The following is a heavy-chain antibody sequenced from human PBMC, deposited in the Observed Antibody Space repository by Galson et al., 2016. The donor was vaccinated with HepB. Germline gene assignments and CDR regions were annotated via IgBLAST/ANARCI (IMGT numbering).Heavy chain of an antibody. CDR1: GDSFSSYY. D-gene: IGHD5-12*01. V-gene: IGHV4-34*01. J-gene: IGHJ6*02. CDR3: ARLSAGGSNGVDV. Sequence: ETLSLTCSVYGDSFSSYYWSWIRQTPGKGLEWIGEINYYGSTNYDPSLKSRVTISVDTSKNQISLKLNSVSATDTAVYYCARLSAGGSNGVDVWGQGTTVIVSS. CDR2: INYYGST.